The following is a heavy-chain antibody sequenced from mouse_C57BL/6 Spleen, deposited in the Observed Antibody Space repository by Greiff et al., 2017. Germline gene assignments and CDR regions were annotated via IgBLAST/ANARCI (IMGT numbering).Heavy chain of an antibody. V-gene: IGHV1-5*01. CDR1: GYTFTSYW. CDR2: IYPGNSDT. J-gene: IGHJ4*01. D-gene: IGHD4-1*01. Sequence: EVKVVESGTVLARPGASVKMSCKTSGYTFTSYWMHWVKQRPGQGLEWIGAIYPGNSDTSYNQKFKGKAKLTAVTSASTAYMELSSLTNEDSAVYYCTRTGTRLDAMDYWGQGTSVTVSS. CDR3: TRTGTRLDAMDY.